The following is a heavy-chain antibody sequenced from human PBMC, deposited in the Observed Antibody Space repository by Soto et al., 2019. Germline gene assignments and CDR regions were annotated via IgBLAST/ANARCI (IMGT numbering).Heavy chain of an antibody. CDR3: ATGTFNFDS. V-gene: IGHV3-23*01. CDR2: ISGSGGST. J-gene: IGHJ4*02. Sequence: PGGSLRLSSAASGLTFSSYAMSWVRQAPGKGLEWVSSISGSGGSTYYADSVKGRFIISRDNSKSTLYLQMNSLRAEDTAVYYCATGTFNFDSWGQGTLVTVSS. CDR1: GLTFSSYA.